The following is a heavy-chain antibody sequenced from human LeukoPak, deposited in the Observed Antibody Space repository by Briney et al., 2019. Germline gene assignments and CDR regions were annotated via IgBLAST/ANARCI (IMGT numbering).Heavy chain of an antibody. D-gene: IGHD5-24*01. CDR3: ARASEMATIGFDY. V-gene: IGHV4-61*02. Sequence: SETLSLTCTVSGGSISSSSYYWSWIRQPAGKGLEWIGRIYTSGSTNYNPSLKSRVTISVDTSKNQFSLKLSSVTAADTAVYYCARASEMATIGFDYWGQGTLVTVSS. CDR1: GGSISSSSYY. J-gene: IGHJ4*02. CDR2: IYTSGST.